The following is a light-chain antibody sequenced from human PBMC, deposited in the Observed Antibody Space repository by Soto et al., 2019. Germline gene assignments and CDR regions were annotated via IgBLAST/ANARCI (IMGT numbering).Light chain of an antibody. Sequence: EIVWTQSPVTLSLSPGGRATLSCRASQSVSTSYLAWYQHKPGQAPRLLIYGASRRATGVPDRFSGSGSGRDYTLTISRLEPEDFAVYYCQHYGSSRTFGQGTKVDIK. CDR1: QSVSTSY. V-gene: IGKV3-20*01. CDR2: GAS. J-gene: IGKJ1*01. CDR3: QHYGSSRT.